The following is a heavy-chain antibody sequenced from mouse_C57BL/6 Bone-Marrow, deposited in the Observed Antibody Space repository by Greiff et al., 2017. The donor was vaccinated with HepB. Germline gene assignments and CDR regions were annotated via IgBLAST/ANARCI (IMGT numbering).Heavy chain of an antibody. V-gene: IGHV5-17*01. J-gene: IGHJ3*01. Sequence: EVKLVESGGGLVKPGGSLKLSCAASGFTFSDYGMHWVRQAPEKGLEWVAYIRSGSSTIYYADTVKGRFTISRDNAKNTLFLQMTSLRSEDTAMYYCARIYDGYYDWFAYWGQGTLVTVSA. D-gene: IGHD2-3*01. CDR1: GFTFSDYG. CDR2: IRSGSSTI. CDR3: ARIYDGYYDWFAY.